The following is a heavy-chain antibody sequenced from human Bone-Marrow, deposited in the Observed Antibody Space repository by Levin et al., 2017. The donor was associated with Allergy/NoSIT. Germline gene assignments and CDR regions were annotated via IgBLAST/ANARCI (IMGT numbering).Heavy chain of an antibody. D-gene: IGHD3-10*01. CDR1: GFSLTTSGVG. CDR2: IYWNDDQ. V-gene: IGHV2-5*01. J-gene: IGHJ5*02. Sequence: NGSGPTLVKPTQTLTLTCNFSGFSLTTSGVGVGWIRQPPGKALEWLTLIYWNDDQRYRPSLRSRPTIIKDTSKNQVVLTMTNIDPEDTATYSFAPLPSVLWFGDRPATCFDTWGQGILVTVSS. CDR3: APLPSVLWFGDRPATCFDT.